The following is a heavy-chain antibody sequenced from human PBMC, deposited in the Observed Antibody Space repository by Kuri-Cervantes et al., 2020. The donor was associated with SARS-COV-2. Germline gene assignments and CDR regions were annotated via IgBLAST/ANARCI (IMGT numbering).Heavy chain of an antibody. CDR3: AKDGYPYCGGDCYSDY. CDR1: GFAFSSYA. Sequence: GESLKISCAASGFAFSSYAMSWVRQAPGKGLEWVSVIYSGGSSTYYADSVKGRFTISRDNSKNTLYLQMNSLRAEGTAVYYCAKDGYPYCGGDCYSDYWGQGTLVTVSS. J-gene: IGHJ4*02. CDR2: IYSGGSST. V-gene: IGHV3-23*03. D-gene: IGHD2-21*02.